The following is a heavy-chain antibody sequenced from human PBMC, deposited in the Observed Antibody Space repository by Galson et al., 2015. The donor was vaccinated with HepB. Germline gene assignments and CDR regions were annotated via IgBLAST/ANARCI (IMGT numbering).Heavy chain of an antibody. CDR3: ATYSYGWGFQH. CDR1: GFTFSSCA. Sequence: SLRLSCAASGFTFSSCAMSWVRQAPGKGLEWVSTISESGGSTYYADSVKGRFTISRDNSKKTSSLLLNSLRAEDTAVYYCATYSYGWGFQHWGQGTLVTVSS. J-gene: IGHJ1*01. D-gene: IGHD3-10*01. CDR2: ISESGGST. V-gene: IGHV3-23*01.